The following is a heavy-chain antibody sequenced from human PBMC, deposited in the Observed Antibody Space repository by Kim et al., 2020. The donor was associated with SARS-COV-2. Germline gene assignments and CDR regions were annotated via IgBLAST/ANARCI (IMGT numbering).Heavy chain of an antibody. D-gene: IGHD4-17*01. CDR3: TTPFYTVTSQEGPYYYYGMDV. Sequence: GGSLRLSCAASGFTFSNAWMSWVRQAPGKGLEWVGRIKSKTDGGTTDYAAPVKGRFTISRDDSKNTLYLQMNSLKTEDTAVYYCTTPFYTVTSQEGPYYYYGMDVWGQGTTVTVSS. J-gene: IGHJ6*02. CDR1: GFTFSNAW. V-gene: IGHV3-15*01. CDR2: IKSKTDGGTT.